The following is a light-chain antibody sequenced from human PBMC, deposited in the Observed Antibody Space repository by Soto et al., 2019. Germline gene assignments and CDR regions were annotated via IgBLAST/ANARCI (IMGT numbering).Light chain of an antibody. CDR2: AAS. CDR3: LLPKSYLWT. CDR1: QGIRND. V-gene: IGKV1-17*01. J-gene: IGKJ1*01. Sequence: DIKKKQYPSSLYAFVGERVTITCLARQGIRNDLSWYQQKPGKAPKRLIYAASSLQGGVPSRFSGSGSGTEFTLTITSLQAEDFATYYCLLPKSYLWTFGQGTIVDI.